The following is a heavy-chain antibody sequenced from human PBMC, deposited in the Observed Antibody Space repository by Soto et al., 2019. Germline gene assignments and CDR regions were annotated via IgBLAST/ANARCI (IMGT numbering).Heavy chain of an antibody. CDR2: IIPIFGTA. J-gene: IGHJ4*02. V-gene: IGHV1-69*13. D-gene: IGHD3-10*01. CDR3: ARDEGSGKGTYPGHY. CDR1: GGTFSSYA. Sequence: SVKVSCKASGGTFSSYAISWVRQAPGQGLEWMGGIIPIFGTANYAQKFQGRVTITADESTSTAYMELSSLRSEDTAVYYCARDEGSGKGTYPGHYWGQGTLVTVSS.